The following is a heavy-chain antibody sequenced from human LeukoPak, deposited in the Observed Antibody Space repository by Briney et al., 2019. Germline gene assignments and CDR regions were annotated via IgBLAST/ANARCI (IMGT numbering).Heavy chain of an antibody. CDR1: GFTFSSYW. Sequence: GGSLRLSCAASGFTFSSYWMHWVRQAPGKGLVWVSRINSDGSSTTYADSVKGRFTISRDNAKKSVYLQMDSLRVEDTAVYYCARDQIGSWWGQGTLVIVSS. CDR2: INSDGSST. V-gene: IGHV3-74*03. D-gene: IGHD6-13*01. J-gene: IGHJ4*02. CDR3: ARDQIGSW.